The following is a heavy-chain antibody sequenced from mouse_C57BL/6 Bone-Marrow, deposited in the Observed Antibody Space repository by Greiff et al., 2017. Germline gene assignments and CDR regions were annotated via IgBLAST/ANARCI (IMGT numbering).Heavy chain of an antibody. J-gene: IGHJ4*01. V-gene: IGHV1-11*01. CDR1: GYTFTDHI. D-gene: IGHD1-1*01. CDR2: IYPVSGGT. Sequence: QVQLQQSGAELASPGASVTLSCKASGYTFTDHIMTWVKKRPGQGLEWIGRIYPVSGGTTYNQKFLGKATFSVDRSSSTVYMVLNSLTSEDPAVYYCGTRPYYYGSSSYAMDYWGQGTTVTVSS. CDR3: GTRPYYYGSSSYAMDY.